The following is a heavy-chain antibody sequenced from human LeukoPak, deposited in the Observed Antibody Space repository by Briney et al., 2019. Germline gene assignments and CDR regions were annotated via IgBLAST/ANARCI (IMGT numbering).Heavy chain of an antibody. V-gene: IGHV4-59*12. D-gene: IGHD6-19*01. J-gene: IGHJ4*02. Sequence: SETLSLTCTVSGGSISSYYWSWIRQPPGKGLEWIGYIYYSGSTNYNPSLKSRVTISVDTSKNQFSLKLSSVTAADTAVYYCARGVAVAGKYDYWGQGTLVTVSS. CDR1: GGSISSYY. CDR3: ARGVAVAGKYDY. CDR2: IYYSGST.